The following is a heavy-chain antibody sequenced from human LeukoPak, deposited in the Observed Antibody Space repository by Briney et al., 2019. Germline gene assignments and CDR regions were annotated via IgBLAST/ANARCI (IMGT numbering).Heavy chain of an antibody. CDR1: GFTFSSYA. CDR3: ARGTDSSGWYGAFDI. CDR2: ISGSGGST. J-gene: IGHJ3*02. V-gene: IGHV3-23*01. Sequence: PGGSLRLSCAASGFTFSSYAMSWVRQAPGKGLEWVSAISGSGGSTYYADSVKGRFTISRDNSKNTLSLQMNSLRAADTAVIYCARGTDSSGWYGAFDIWGQGTLVTVSP. D-gene: IGHD6-19*01.